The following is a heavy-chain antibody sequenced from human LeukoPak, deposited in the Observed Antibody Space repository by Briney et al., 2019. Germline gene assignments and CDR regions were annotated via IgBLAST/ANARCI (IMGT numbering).Heavy chain of an antibody. Sequence: PSETLSLTCAVYGGSFSGYYWSWIRQPPGKGLEWIGEINHSGSTNYNPSLKSRVTISVDTSKNQFSLKLSSVTAADTAVYYCARDSRAIVVVPAAPGYGMDVWGQGTTVTVSS. V-gene: IGHV4-34*01. D-gene: IGHD2-2*01. CDR1: GGSFSGYY. CDR2: INHSGST. CDR3: ARDSRAIVVVPAAPGYGMDV. J-gene: IGHJ6*02.